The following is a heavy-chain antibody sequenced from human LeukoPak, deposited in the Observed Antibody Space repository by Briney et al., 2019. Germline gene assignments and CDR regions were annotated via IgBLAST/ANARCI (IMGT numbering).Heavy chain of an antibody. Sequence: SGTLSLTCAVYGGSFSGYYWTWIRQPPGKGLEWIGEINHSGSTNYNPSLKSRVTISVDTSKNQFSLNLSSVTAADTAVYYCARGTSTYGPWGQGTLVTVSS. CDR2: INHSGST. V-gene: IGHV4-34*01. J-gene: IGHJ4*02. D-gene: IGHD4-17*01. CDR1: GGSFSGYY. CDR3: ARGTSTYGP.